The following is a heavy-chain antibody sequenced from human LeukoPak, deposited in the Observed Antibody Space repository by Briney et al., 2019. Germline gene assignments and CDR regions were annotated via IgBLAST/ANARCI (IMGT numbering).Heavy chain of an antibody. CDR1: GFTFSNYW. Sequence: PGGSLRLSCAASGFTFSNYWMNWVRQAPGKGLEWVANIKQDGCDKYYVDSVKGRFTISRDNAKNSLYLQMNSLRAEDTAVYYCAREKGNYDGYYNYYMDVWGKGTTVTVSS. CDR3: AREKGNYDGYYNYYMDV. J-gene: IGHJ6*03. CDR2: IKQDGCDK. V-gene: IGHV3-7*01. D-gene: IGHD4-11*01.